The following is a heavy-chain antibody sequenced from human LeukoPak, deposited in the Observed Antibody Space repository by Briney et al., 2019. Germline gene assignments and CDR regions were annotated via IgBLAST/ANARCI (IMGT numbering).Heavy chain of an antibody. CDR1: GYTFTGYY. Sequence: ASVKVSCKTSGYTFTGYYMHWMRQAPGQGLEWMGWIYLNSGGTNYAQKFQGRVIMTRDTSTSTAYMELNRLRCDDTAVYYCASWAGGNEPIASFDYWGQGTLVTVSS. V-gene: IGHV1-2*02. CDR2: IYLNSGGT. D-gene: IGHD1-14*01. J-gene: IGHJ4*02. CDR3: ASWAGGNEPIASFDY.